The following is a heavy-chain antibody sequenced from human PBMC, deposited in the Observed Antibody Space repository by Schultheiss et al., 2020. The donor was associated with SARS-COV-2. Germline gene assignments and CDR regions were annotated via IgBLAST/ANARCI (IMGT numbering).Heavy chain of an antibody. CDR3: ARHGVEAPGRDY. J-gene: IGHJ4*02. CDR2: ISSDSSII. V-gene: IGHV3-11*01. D-gene: IGHD2-15*01. Sequence: GGSLRLSCAASGFTFSDYYMSWIRQAPGKGLEWVSYISSDSSIIYYADSVKGRFTVSRDNAKNSLYLQMNSLRAEDTAVYYCARHGVEAPGRDYWGQGTLVTVSS. CDR1: GFTFSDYY.